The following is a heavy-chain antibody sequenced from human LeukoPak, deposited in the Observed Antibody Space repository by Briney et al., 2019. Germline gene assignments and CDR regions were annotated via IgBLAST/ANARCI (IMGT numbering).Heavy chain of an antibody. Sequence: GESLKISCKGSGFSFTTYWIAWVRQMPGKGLEWMGIIYPRDSNTRYSPSFQGQVTISADKTISTAYLQWSSLKASDTAMYYCARVRFERTFCGGDCYDNWFDPWGQGTLVTVSS. J-gene: IGHJ5*02. V-gene: IGHV5-51*01. CDR2: IYPRDSNT. CDR1: GFSFTTYW. CDR3: ARVRFERTFCGGDCYDNWFDP. D-gene: IGHD2-21*02.